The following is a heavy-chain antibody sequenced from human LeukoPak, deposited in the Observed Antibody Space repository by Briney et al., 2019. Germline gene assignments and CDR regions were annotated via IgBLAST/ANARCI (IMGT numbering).Heavy chain of an antibody. CDR1: GGSISTYY. CDR2: IYTSGST. V-gene: IGHV4-4*07. CDR3: ARDYYDSSLNY. Sequence: SETLSLTCTVSGGSISTYYWSWIRQPAGKGLEWIGRIYTSGSTNYNPSLKSRVTMSVDTSTNQFSLKLSSVTAADTAVYYCARDYYDSSLNYWGQGTLVTVSS. J-gene: IGHJ4*02. D-gene: IGHD3-22*01.